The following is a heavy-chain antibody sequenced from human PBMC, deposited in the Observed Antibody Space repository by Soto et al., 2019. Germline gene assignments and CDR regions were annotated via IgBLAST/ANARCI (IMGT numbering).Heavy chain of an antibody. CDR2: VNYAGTT. V-gene: IGHV4-39*01. D-gene: IGHD6-13*01. CDR3: ARLMMDRSWYFDWFDP. J-gene: IGHJ5*02. Sequence: QLQLQELGPGLVKPSETLSLTCNVSGGSISTASYYWGWIRQAPGKGLEWIASVNYAGTTYYSPSLQSRIAISVDTPKNQFPLKVNSVTAADTGLYFCARLMMDRSWYFDWFDPWGQGTLVTVSS. CDR1: GGSISTASYY.